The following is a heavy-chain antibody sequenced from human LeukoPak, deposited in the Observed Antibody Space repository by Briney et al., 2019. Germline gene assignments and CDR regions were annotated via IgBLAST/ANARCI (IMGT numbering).Heavy chain of an antibody. CDR2: INHSGST. J-gene: IGHJ4*02. V-gene: IGHV4-34*01. D-gene: IGHD3-10*01. CDR1: GFAFSRYV. CDR3: ARGRLYYYGSGSSLDY. Sequence: PGRSLRLSCAASGFAFSRYVMHWVRQAPGKGLEWIGEINHSGSTNYNPSLKSRVTISVDTSKNQFSLKLSSVTAADTAVYYCARGRLYYYGSGSSLDYWGQGTLVTVSS.